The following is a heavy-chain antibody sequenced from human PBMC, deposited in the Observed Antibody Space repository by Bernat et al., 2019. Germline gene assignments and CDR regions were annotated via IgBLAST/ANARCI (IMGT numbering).Heavy chain of an antibody. V-gene: IGHV3-30*18. Sequence: QVQLVESGGGVVQPGRSLRLSCAASGFTFSSYGMHWVRQAPGKGLDWVAVISYDGSNKYYADSVECRFTISRDNSKNALYRQMNSLRAEDTAVYYCAKDLYYYDSSGYRSTDYYGMDVWGQGTTVPVSS. CDR3: AKDLYYYDSSGYRSTDYYGMDV. CDR1: GFTFSSYG. D-gene: IGHD3-22*01. CDR2: ISYDGSNK. J-gene: IGHJ6*02.